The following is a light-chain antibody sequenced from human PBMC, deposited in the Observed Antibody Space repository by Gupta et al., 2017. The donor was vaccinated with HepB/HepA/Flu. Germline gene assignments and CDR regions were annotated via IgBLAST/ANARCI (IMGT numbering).Light chain of an antibody. CDR3: RQVTYGHPVCS. V-gene: IGKV2D-30*01. Sequence: DVVMTQSPLALPVTLGQPASISCRSRQSRGYSDGNNYLHWFKPRLCYSPMRLISQVSNLDQGVSDRFSGSGDGTDITLKISSGDAEDVGVYYCRQVTYGHPVCSFGQGTKLDIK. J-gene: IGKJ2*04. CDR1: QSRGYSDGNNY. CDR2: QVS.